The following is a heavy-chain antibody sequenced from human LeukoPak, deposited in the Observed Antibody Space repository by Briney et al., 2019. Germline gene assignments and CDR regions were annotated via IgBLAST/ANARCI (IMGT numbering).Heavy chain of an antibody. CDR3: ARGGDGYNFYNWFDP. D-gene: IGHD5-24*01. V-gene: IGHV6-1*01. CDR2: TYHRSKWYN. Sequence: SQTLSLTCAISGDSVSSKSAVWNWIRQSPSRGLEWLGRTYHRSKWYNEYAVSVKSRITINPDTSKNQFSLQLSSVTPEDTAVYYCARGGDGYNFYNWFDPWGQGTLVTVSP. CDR1: GDSVSSKSAV. J-gene: IGHJ5*02.